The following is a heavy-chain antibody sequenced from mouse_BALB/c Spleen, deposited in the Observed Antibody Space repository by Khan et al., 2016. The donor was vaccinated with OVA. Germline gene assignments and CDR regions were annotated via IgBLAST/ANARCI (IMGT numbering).Heavy chain of an antibody. J-gene: IGHJ3*01. CDR2: IIPSNDYT. Sequence: QVQLKQSGAELARPGASVKMSCKASGYTFTTYTIHWVKQRPGQGLEWIGYIIPSNDYTNYNQKFKDRATLTADKSSSTAYMQLSSLTSEDSADYYCAREGAYYRSDGWFAYWGQGTLVTVSA. CDR3: AREGAYYRSDGWFAY. V-gene: IGHV1-4*01. D-gene: IGHD2-14*01. CDR1: GYTFTTYT.